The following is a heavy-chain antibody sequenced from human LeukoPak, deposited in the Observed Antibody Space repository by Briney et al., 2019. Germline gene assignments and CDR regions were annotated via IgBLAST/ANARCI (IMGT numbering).Heavy chain of an antibody. D-gene: IGHD3-22*01. CDR3: AREYYYDSSGYYYER. CDR1: GYIFTSYY. CDR2: INPSGGSI. Sequence: AASVKVSCKASGYIFTSYYMYWVRQAPGQGLEWMGIINPSGGSIRYAQKFQGRVTMTRDTSTSTVYMELSSLRSEDTAVYYCAREYYYDSSGYYYERWGQGTLVTVSS. J-gene: IGHJ4*02. V-gene: IGHV1-46*01.